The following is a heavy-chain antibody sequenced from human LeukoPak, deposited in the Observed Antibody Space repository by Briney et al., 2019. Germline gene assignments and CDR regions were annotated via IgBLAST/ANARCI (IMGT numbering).Heavy chain of an antibody. CDR3: ARAYSSSWYGHNWFDP. Sequence: SETLSLTCAVYGGSFSGYFWSWIRQPPGKGLEWIGEINHSGSTNYNPSLKRRVTISVDTSMNQFSLKLSSVTAADTAVYYCARAYSSSWYGHNWFDPWGQGTLVTVSS. CDR2: INHSGST. D-gene: IGHD6-13*01. V-gene: IGHV4-34*01. J-gene: IGHJ5*02. CDR1: GGSFSGYF.